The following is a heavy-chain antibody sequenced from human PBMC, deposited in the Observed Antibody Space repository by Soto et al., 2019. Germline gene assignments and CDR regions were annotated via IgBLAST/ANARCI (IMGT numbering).Heavy chain of an antibody. CDR3: ARQIAAADYYYYYMDV. V-gene: IGHV1-69*02. Sequence: ASVKVSCKASGGTFSSYTISWVRQAPGQGLEWMGRIIPILGIANYAQKFQGRVTITADKSTSTAYMELSSLRSEDTAVYYCARQIAAADYYYYYMDVWGKGTTVTVSS. CDR2: IIPILGIA. CDR1: GGTFSSYT. D-gene: IGHD6-13*01. J-gene: IGHJ6*03.